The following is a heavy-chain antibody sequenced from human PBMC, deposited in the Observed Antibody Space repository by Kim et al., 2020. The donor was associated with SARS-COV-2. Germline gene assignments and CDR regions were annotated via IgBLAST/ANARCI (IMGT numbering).Heavy chain of an antibody. CDR1: GFDFDDYA. V-gene: IGHV3-9*01. CDR2: ISWNGGTT. D-gene: IGHD3-10*01. Sequence: GGSLRLSCVGSGFDFDDYAMHWVRQVPGKGLEWVSGISWNGGTTGYVDSVKGRFTISRDNAKSSVYLQMNSLRVEDTALYYCAKDPQFRIVSARGAGDYYMAVWGKGTTVNVSS. CDR3: AKDPQFRIVSARGAGDYYMAV. J-gene: IGHJ6*03.